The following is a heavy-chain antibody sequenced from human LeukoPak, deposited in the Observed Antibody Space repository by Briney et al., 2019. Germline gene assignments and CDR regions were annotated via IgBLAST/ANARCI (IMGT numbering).Heavy chain of an antibody. V-gene: IGHV5-51*01. CDR1: GYSFTTFW. Sequence: GESLKISCKGSGYSFTTFWIGWVRQMPGKGLEWMGIIYPSDSDTRYSPSFQGQVTISADKSIDTAYLQWSSLKASDTAMYYCARHPHSSGWYDYWGQGTLVTVSS. CDR3: ARHPHSSGWYDY. CDR2: IYPSDSDT. J-gene: IGHJ4*02. D-gene: IGHD6-19*01.